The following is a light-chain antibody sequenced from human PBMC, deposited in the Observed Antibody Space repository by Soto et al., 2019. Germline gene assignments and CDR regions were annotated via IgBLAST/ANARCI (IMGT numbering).Light chain of an antibody. V-gene: IGKV3-15*01. CDR1: QSVSSN. CDR2: GAS. CDR3: QQYNNWPLT. Sequence: EIVMTQSPATLSVSPGERATLSCRASQSVSSNLAWYQQKPGQAPRLLIYGASTRATGIPARFSGSGSGTDFTLTISSLQSEYFAFYYCQQYNNWPLTFGGGTKVEIK. J-gene: IGKJ4*01.